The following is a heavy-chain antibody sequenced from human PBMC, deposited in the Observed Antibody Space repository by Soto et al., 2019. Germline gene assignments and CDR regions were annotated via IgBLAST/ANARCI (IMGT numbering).Heavy chain of an antibody. CDR3: ATDLRHIVVVTATNPPDY. V-gene: IGHV1-69-2*01. CDR2: VDPEDGET. CDR1: GYTFTDYY. D-gene: IGHD2-21*02. Sequence: ASVKVSCKVSGYTFTDYYMHWVQQAPGKGLEWMGLVDPEDGETIYAEKFQGRVTITADTSTDTAYMELSSLRSEDTAVYYCATDLRHIVVVTATNPPDYWGQGTQVTVSS. J-gene: IGHJ4*02.